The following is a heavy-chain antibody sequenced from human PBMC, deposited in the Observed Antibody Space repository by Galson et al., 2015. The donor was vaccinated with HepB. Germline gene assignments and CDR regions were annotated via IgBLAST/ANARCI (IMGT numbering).Heavy chain of an antibody. V-gene: IGHV4-34*01. CDR1: GGSFSGYY. J-gene: IGHJ6*03. CDR2: INHSGST. CDR3: ARVPFYYYGSGSYQKYYYYYYMDV. Sequence: ETLSLTCAVYGGSFSGYYWSWIRQPPGKGLEWIGEINHSGSTNYNPSLKSRVTISVDTSKNQFSLKLSSVTAADTAVYYCARVPFYYYGSGSYQKYYYYYYMDVWGKGTTVTVSS. D-gene: IGHD3-10*01.